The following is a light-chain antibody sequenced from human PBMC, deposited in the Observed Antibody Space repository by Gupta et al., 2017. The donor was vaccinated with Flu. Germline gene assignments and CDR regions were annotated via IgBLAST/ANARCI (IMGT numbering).Light chain of an antibody. Sequence: DTQMTQSPFTLSASVGDRVTITCRASQSISSWLAWYQQKPGKAPKLLIYKASSLESGVPSRFSGSGSGTEFTLTISSLQPDDFATYYCQQYNSYSWTFGQGTKVEIK. J-gene: IGKJ1*01. CDR3: QQYNSYSWT. CDR2: KAS. CDR1: QSISSW. V-gene: IGKV1-5*03.